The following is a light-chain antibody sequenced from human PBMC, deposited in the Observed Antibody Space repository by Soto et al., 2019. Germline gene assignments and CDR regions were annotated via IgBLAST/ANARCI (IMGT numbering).Light chain of an antibody. CDR1: QSVRSTY. J-gene: IGKJ4*01. Sequence: EIVMTQSPVTLSVSPGERATLSCRASQSVRSTYLAWYQQKPGQAPRLLIFGVSNRAAGIPARFSGSGSGTEFTPTISSLQSQDFAVYYCQQYGDWPLTFGGGTKVDIK. V-gene: IGKV3-15*01. CDR3: QQYGDWPLT. CDR2: GVS.